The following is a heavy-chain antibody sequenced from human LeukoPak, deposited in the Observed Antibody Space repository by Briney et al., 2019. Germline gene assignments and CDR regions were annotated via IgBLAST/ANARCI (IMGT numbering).Heavy chain of an antibody. D-gene: IGHD4-17*01. V-gene: IGHV3-48*03. Sequence: GGSLRLSCAASGFTFSSYVMAWVRQAPGKGREGVSYISSSGSTIYYADSGKGRFTISRDNAKNSLYLQMNSLRAEDTAVYYCARRLRRNYFDYWGQGTLVTVSS. J-gene: IGHJ4*02. CDR2: ISSSGSTI. CDR1: GFTFSSYV. CDR3: ARRLRRNYFDY.